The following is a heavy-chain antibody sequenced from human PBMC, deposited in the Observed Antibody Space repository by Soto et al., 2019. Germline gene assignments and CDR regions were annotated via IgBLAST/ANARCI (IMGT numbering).Heavy chain of an antibody. J-gene: IGHJ6*02. CDR1: GFTFSSYA. CDR3: AKVGDYYYYGMDV. Sequence: GGSLRLSCAASGFTFSSYAMSWVRQAPGKGLEWVSAIGGSGGSTYYADPVKGRFTISKDNSKNTLYLQMNSLRVEDTAVYYCAKVGDYYYYGMDVWGQGTTVTVSS. CDR2: IGGSGGST. V-gene: IGHV3-23*01.